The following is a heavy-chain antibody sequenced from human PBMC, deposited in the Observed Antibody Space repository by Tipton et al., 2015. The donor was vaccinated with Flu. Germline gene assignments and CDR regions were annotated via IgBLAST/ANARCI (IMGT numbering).Heavy chain of an antibody. Sequence: TLSLTCTVSGGSSRSRSYYWGWIRQPPGKGLEWIGSISYGGNTYYNPSLKSRVTISVDTSKNQFSPKLSSVTAADTAVYYCAREGVQGVHAYLLYWGQGTLVTVSS. D-gene: IGHD3-10*01. V-gene: IGHV4-39*07. CDR2: ISYGGNT. CDR1: GGSSRSRSYY. CDR3: AREGVQGVHAYLLY. J-gene: IGHJ4*02.